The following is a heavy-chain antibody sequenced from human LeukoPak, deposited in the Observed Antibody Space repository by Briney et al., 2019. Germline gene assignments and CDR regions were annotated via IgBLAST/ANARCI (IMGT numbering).Heavy chain of an antibody. CDR1: GFTFSSYS. D-gene: IGHD5-12*01. CDR2: ISSSSSYI. J-gene: IGHJ6*03. CDR3: ARDPRGYSGYDNYYYYMDV. Sequence: GGSLRLSCAASGFTFSSYSMNWVRQAPGKGLDWVSSISSSSSYIYYADSVKGRFTISRDNAKNSLYLQMNSLRAEDTAVYYCARDPRGYSGYDNYYYYMDVWGKGTTVTVSS. V-gene: IGHV3-21*01.